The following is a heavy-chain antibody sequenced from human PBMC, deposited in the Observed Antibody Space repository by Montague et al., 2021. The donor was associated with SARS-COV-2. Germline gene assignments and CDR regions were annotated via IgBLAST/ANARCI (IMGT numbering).Heavy chain of an antibody. CDR3: ARIRDYDILTGSYSGFDY. Sequence: VKPTQTLTLTCTFSGFSLSTSGMCVSWIRQPPGKALEWLALIDWDDDKYYSTSLKPRLTISKDTSKNQVVLTMTNMDPVDTATYYCARIRDYDILTGSYSGFDYWGQGTLGTVSS. J-gene: IGHJ4*02. CDR2: IDWDDDK. CDR1: GFSLSTSGMC. V-gene: IGHV2-70*01. D-gene: IGHD3-9*01.